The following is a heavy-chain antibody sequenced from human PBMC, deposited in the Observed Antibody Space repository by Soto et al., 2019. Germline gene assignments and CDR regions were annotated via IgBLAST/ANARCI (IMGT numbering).Heavy chain of an antibody. CDR2: VNNGGGGT. V-gene: IGHV3-23*01. D-gene: IGHD3-10*01. J-gene: IGHJ4*02. CDR3: AKERLGRAIHY. Sequence: VLLLDSGGGLVQPGGSLRLSCAASVFTFSNYAMTWVRPAPGKGPERISTVNNGGGGTYDADSAKGRSTISREKSESTLYLQVSSLGAEDTAVYYFAKERLGRAIHYWGQGILVTVSS. CDR1: VFTFSNYA.